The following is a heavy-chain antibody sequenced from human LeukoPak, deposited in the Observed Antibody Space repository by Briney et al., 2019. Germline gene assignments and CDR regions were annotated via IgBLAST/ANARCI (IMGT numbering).Heavy chain of an antibody. D-gene: IGHD4-17*01. CDR3: AGYGDYVTFDI. V-gene: IGHV3-11*03. CDR1: GFTFSDYY. J-gene: IGHJ3*02. Sequence: GGSLRLSCAASGFTFSDYYMSWIRQAPGKGLWWVSYISSSSSYTNYADSVKGRFTISRDNAKNSLYLQMNSLRAEDTAVYYCAGYGDYVTFDIWGQGTMVTVSS. CDR2: ISSSSSYT.